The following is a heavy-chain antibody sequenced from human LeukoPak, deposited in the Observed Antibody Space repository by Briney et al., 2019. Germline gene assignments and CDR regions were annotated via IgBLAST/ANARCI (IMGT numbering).Heavy chain of an antibody. Sequence: SETLSLTCTVSGGSISSSSYYWGWIRQPPGKGLEWTGSIYYSGSTYYNPSLKSRVTISVDTSKNQFSLKLSSVTAADTAVYYCARHRPGMDVWGQGTTVTVSS. CDR2: IYYSGST. CDR3: ARHRPGMDV. J-gene: IGHJ6*02. V-gene: IGHV4-39*01. CDR1: GGSISSSSYY.